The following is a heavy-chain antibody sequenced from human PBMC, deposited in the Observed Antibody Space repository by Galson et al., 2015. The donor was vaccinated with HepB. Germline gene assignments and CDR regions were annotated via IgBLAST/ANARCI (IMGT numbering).Heavy chain of an antibody. V-gene: IGHV3-21*04. CDR1: GFTFSGYS. J-gene: IGHJ4*02. D-gene: IGHD3-16*01. CDR2: ISSNSDFI. Sequence: SLRLSCAASGFTFSGYSVNWVRQAPGKGLEWISSISSNSDFIFYADPVKGRFTISRDNSRNTLYLQMNSLEVEDTAIYYCTRGGLRGSYGDWGQGTLVTVSS. CDR3: TRGGLRGSYGD.